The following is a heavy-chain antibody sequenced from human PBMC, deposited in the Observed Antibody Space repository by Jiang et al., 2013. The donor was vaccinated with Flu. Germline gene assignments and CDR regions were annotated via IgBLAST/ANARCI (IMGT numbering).Heavy chain of an antibody. CDR1: GDSVSSNSAA. Sequence: QTLSLTCAISGDSVSSNSAAWNWIRQSPSRGLEWLGRTYYRSKWYNDYAVSVTSRITINPDTSKNQFSLQLNSVTPEDTAVYYCARGGAPTAMVTSEDAFDIWGQGTMVTVSS. D-gene: IGHD5-18*01. J-gene: IGHJ3*02. V-gene: IGHV6-1*01. CDR2: TYYRSKWYN. CDR3: ARGGAPTAMVTSEDAFDI.